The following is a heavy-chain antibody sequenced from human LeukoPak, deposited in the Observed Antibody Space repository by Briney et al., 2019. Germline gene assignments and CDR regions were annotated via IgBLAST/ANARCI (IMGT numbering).Heavy chain of an antibody. D-gene: IGHD1-26*01. J-gene: IGHJ1*01. CDR1: GYTFTSYY. CDR2: INPSGGST. V-gene: IGHV1-46*01. CDR3: ARGGGTEWVLPPAEYFQH. Sequence: ASVKVSCKASGYTFTSYYMHWVRQAPGQGLEWMGIINPSGGSTSYAQKFQGRVTMTRDTSTSTVYMELSSLSSEDTAVYYCARGGGTEWVLPPAEYFQHWGQGTLVTVSS.